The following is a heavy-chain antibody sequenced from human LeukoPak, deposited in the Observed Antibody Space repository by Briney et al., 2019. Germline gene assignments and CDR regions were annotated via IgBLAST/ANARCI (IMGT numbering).Heavy chain of an antibody. D-gene: IGHD3-22*01. CDR2: INPNSGGT. CDR1: GYTFTGYY. Sequence: GASVKVSCKASGYTFTGYYMHWVRQAPGQGLEWMGWINPNSGGTNYAQKFQGRVTMTRDTSISTAYMELSWLRSDDTAVYYCAKPHYYYDSSGYGYWGQGTLVTVSS. V-gene: IGHV1-2*02. J-gene: IGHJ4*02. CDR3: AKPHYYYDSSGYGY.